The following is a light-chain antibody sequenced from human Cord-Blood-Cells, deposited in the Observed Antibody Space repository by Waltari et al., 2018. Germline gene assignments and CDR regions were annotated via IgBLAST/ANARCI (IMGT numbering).Light chain of an antibody. CDR2: CAS. Sequence: DIVMTPSPDSLAVSRGERATINCKSSKSVLYSSNNKNYLAWYQQKPGQPPKLLIYCASTRESGVPDRFSGSGSGTDFTLTISSLQAEDVAVYYCQQYYSTPYTFGQGTKLEIK. CDR1: KSVLYSSNNKNY. CDR3: QQYYSTPYT. V-gene: IGKV4-1*01. J-gene: IGKJ2*01.